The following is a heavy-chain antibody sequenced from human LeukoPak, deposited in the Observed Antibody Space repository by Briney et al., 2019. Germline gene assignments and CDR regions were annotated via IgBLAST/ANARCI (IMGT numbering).Heavy chain of an antibody. Sequence: ASVKVSCKASGYTFTGYYMHWVRQAPGQGLEWMGWTNPNSGGTNYAQKFQGRVTMTRDTSISTAYMELSRLRSDDTAVYYCARGWGGNNAFDIWGQGTMVTVSS. CDR2: TNPNSGGT. V-gene: IGHV1-2*02. CDR3: ARGWGGNNAFDI. CDR1: GYTFTGYY. D-gene: IGHD4-23*01. J-gene: IGHJ3*02.